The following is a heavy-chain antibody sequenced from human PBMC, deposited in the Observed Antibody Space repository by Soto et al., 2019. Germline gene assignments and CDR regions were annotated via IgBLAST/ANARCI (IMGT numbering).Heavy chain of an antibody. J-gene: IGHJ4*02. Sequence: ASVKVSCKASGYTFTSYGISWVRQAPGQGLEWMGWTSNYNGNTNYAQNFQGRVTLTTDTSTSTAYMELMRLRSDDTAVYYCARDRQCALWGQGTLVTVS. V-gene: IGHV1-18*01. CDR3: ARDRQCAL. CDR1: GYTFTSYG. CDR2: TSNYNGNT.